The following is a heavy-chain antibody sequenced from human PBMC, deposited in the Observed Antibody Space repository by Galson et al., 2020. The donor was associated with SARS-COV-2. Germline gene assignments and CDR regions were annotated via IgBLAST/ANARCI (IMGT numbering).Heavy chain of an antibody. CDR2: IYYSGST. Sequence: SETLSLTCTVSGGSISSSSYYWGWIRQPPGKGLEWIGNIYYSGSTYYNPSLKSRVTISVDTSKNQFSLKLSSVTAADTAVYYCARYTSPWLVREVWFDPWGQGTLVTVSS. CDR1: GGSISSSSYY. V-gene: IGHV4-39*07. J-gene: IGHJ5*02. CDR3: ARYTSPWLVREVWFDP. D-gene: IGHD6-19*01.